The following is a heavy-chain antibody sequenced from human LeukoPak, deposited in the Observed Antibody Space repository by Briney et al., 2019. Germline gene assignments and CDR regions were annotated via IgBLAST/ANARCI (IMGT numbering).Heavy chain of an antibody. CDR1: GYTFTGYY. CDR3: ARVPRQWLVRSGYFQH. V-gene: IGHV1-18*04. Sequence: ASVKVSCKASGYTFTGYYMHWVRQAPGQGLEWMGWISAYNGNTNYAQKLQGRVTMTTDTSTSTAYMELRSLRSDDTAVYYCARVPRQWLVRSGYFQHWGQGTLVTVSS. J-gene: IGHJ1*01. D-gene: IGHD6-19*01. CDR2: ISAYNGNT.